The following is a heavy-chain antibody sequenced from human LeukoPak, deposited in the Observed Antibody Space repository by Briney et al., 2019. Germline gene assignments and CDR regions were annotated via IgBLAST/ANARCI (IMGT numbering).Heavy chain of an antibody. CDR2: ITGSGGHT. CDR1: GFTFSNYA. J-gene: IGHJ4*02. D-gene: IGHD3-9*01. Sequence: GGSLRLSCAASGFTFSNYAMSWVRQAPGKGLEWVSAITGSGGHTYYADSVKGRFPISRDNSKNTVFLQMNSLRGEDTAVYYCAKWGDYDVLTGYYVSDYWGQGTLVTVSS. V-gene: IGHV3-23*01. CDR3: AKWGDYDVLTGYYVSDY.